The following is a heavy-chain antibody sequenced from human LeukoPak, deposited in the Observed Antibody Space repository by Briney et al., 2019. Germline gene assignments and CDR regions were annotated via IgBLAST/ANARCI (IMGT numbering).Heavy chain of an antibody. J-gene: IGHJ4*02. CDR3: ARHLSGSYPFFDY. V-gene: IGHV4-59*08. CDR2: IYYSGST. Sequence: PSETLSLTCTVSGGSISSYYWSWIRQPPGKGLEWIGYIYYSGSTNYNPSLKSRVTTSVDTSKNQFSLKLSSVAAADTAVYYCARHLSGSYPFFDYWGQGTLVTVSS. D-gene: IGHD3-10*01. CDR1: GGSISSYY.